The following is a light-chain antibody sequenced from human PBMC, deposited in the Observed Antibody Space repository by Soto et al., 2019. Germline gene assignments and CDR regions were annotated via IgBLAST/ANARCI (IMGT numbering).Light chain of an antibody. CDR1: SSDVGAYNY. CDR2: EVT. Sequence: QSALTQPASVSGSPGQSITISCTGTSSDVGAYNYVSWYQQHPGKAPKLMIYEVTDRPSGVSNRFSGSKSGNTASLTISGLQPEDEADYYCSSYTGSSTCVFGTGTKLTVL. CDR3: SSYTGSSTCV. J-gene: IGLJ1*01. V-gene: IGLV2-14*01.